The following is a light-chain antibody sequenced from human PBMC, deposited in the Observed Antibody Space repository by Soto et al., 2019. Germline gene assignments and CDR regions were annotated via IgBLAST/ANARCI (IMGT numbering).Light chain of an antibody. J-gene: IGLJ2*01. Sequence: NFMLTQPHSVSESPGKTVTISCTRSSGSIASNYVQWYQQRPGSAPTTVIYEDNQRPSGVPVRFSGSIDSSSNSASLTISGLKTEDEADYYCQSYDSSNHGVFGGGTQLTVL. CDR1: SGSIASNY. V-gene: IGLV6-57*03. CDR3: QSYDSSNHGV. CDR2: EDN.